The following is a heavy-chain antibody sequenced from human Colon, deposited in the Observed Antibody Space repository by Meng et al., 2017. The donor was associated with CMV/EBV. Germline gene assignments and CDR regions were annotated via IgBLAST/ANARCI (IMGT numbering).Heavy chain of an antibody. J-gene: IGHJ6*02. Sequence: GESLKISCAASGFTFSSYWMSWVRQAPGKGLEWVANIKQDGSEKYYVDSVKGRFTISRDNAKNSLYLQMNSLRAEDTAVYYCARQYSSSYYYYGMDVWGQGTTVTVSS. CDR1: GFTFSSYW. D-gene: IGHD6-6*01. CDR3: ARQYSSSYYYYGMDV. V-gene: IGHV3-7*01. CDR2: IKQDGSEK.